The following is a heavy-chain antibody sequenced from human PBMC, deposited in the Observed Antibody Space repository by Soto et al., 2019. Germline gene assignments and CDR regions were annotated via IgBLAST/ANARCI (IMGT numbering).Heavy chain of an antibody. V-gene: IGHV3-21*01. CDR1: GFTFSSYS. CDR2: ISSSSSYI. Sequence: GGSLRLSCAASGFTFSSYSMNWVRQAPGKGLEWVSSISSSSSYIYYADSVKGRFTISRDNAKNSLYLQMNSLRAEDTAVYYCARIHTVTTSGDFDYWGQGTLVTVSS. CDR3: ARIHTVTTSGDFDY. J-gene: IGHJ4*02. D-gene: IGHD4-17*01.